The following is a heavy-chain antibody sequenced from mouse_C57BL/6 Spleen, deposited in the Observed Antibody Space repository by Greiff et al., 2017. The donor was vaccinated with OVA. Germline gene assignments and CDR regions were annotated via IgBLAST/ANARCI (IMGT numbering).Heavy chain of an antibody. V-gene: IGHV5-6*01. Sequence: EVKLVESGGDLVKPGGSLKLSCAASGFTFSSYGMSWVRQTPDKRLEWVATISSGGSYTYYPDSVKGRFTISRDNAKNTLYLQMSSLKSEDTAMYYCARELGYYFDYWGQGTTLTVSS. D-gene: IGHD4-1*01. CDR2: ISSGGSYT. J-gene: IGHJ2*01. CDR1: GFTFSSYG. CDR3: ARELGYYFDY.